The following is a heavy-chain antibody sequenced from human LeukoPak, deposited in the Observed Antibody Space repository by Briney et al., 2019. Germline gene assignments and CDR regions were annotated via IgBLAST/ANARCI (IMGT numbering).Heavy chain of an antibody. D-gene: IGHD6-13*01. CDR2: IYPGDSDT. Sequence: GESLKISCKGFGYSFTTYWIGWVRQMPGKGLEWMGIIYPGDSDTRYSPSFQGQVTISADKSISTAYLQWSSLKASDTAMYYCAMTAAYSGVAAAADYWAREPWSPSPQ. CDR3: AMTAAYSGVAAAADY. J-gene: IGHJ4*02. CDR1: GYSFTTYW. V-gene: IGHV5-51*01.